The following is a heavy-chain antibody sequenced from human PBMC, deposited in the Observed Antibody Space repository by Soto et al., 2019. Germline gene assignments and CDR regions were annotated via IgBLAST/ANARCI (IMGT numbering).Heavy chain of an antibody. CDR1: GVSISSSSYY. CDR2: IYFTVNT. CDR3: ASGWRFDP. V-gene: IGHV4-39*01. J-gene: IGHJ5*02. Sequence: SETLSLTCSVSGVSISSSSYYWGWIRQPPGKGLEWVGSIYFTVNTYYNPSLKSRVTISVDTSKNQFSLKLNSVTAADTAVYYCASGWRFDPWGQGTLVTVSS. D-gene: IGHD3-10*01.